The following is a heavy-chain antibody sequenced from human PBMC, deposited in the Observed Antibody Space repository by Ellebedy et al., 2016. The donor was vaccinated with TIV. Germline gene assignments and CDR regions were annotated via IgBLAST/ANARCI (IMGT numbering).Heavy chain of an antibody. Sequence: GGSLRLXXAASGFTFSSYGMHWVRQAPGKGLEWVAVIWYDGSNKYYADSVKGRFTISRDNSKNTLYLQMNSLRAEDTAVYYCARDLGRELLLGAFDIWGQGTMVTVSS. CDR3: ARDLGRELLLGAFDI. D-gene: IGHD1-26*01. V-gene: IGHV3-33*01. CDR1: GFTFSSYG. J-gene: IGHJ3*02. CDR2: IWYDGSNK.